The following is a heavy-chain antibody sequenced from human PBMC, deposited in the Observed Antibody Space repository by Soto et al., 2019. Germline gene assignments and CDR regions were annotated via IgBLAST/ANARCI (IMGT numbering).Heavy chain of an antibody. V-gene: IGHV4-39*01. CDR1: GGSISSSSYY. Sequence: SETLSLTCTVSGGSISSSSYYWGWIRQPPGKGLEWIGSIYYSGSTYYNPSLKSRVTISVDTSKNQFSLKLSSVTAADTAVYYCASSYYYGSGSYSLGDYWGQGTLVTVSS. CDR3: ASSYYYGSGSYSLGDY. J-gene: IGHJ4*02. D-gene: IGHD3-10*01. CDR2: IYYSGST.